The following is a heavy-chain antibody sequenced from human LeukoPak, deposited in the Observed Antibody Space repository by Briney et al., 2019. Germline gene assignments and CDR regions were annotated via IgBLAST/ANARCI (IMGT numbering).Heavy chain of an antibody. Sequence: SETLSLTCTVSGASNSSGGYFWSWIRQRPGTGLERIGYIFNSGSTHYSPSLKSRLIISLDTSKNQFSLKLTSVTAADTAVYYCARDGGPRYGMDVWGQGTTVTVSS. CDR3: ARDGGPRYGMDV. CDR2: IFNSGST. V-gene: IGHV4-31*03. D-gene: IGHD3-3*01. CDR1: GASNSSGGYF. J-gene: IGHJ6*02.